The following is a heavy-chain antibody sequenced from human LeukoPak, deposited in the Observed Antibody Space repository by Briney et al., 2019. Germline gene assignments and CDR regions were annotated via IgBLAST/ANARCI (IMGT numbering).Heavy chain of an antibody. CDR1: GFTFSSYE. J-gene: IGHJ4*02. CDR3: ARDLGVTMVRGAFDY. CDR2: ISSSGSTI. D-gene: IGHD3-10*01. V-gene: IGHV3-48*03. Sequence: GGSLRLSCAASGFTFSSYEMNWVRQAPGKGLEWVSYISSSGSTIYYADSVKGRFTISRDNAKNSLYLQMNSLRAEDTAVYHCARDLGVTMVRGAFDYWGQGTLVTVSS.